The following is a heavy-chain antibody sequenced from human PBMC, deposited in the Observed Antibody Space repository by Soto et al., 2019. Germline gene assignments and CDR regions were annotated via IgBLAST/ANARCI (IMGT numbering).Heavy chain of an antibody. CDR3: ARHLNWSADY. V-gene: IGHV5-51*01. CDR1: GYMFTTRW. CDR2: IFPGDSDT. J-gene: IGHJ4*02. Sequence: EVQLVQSGAEVKKPGESLKISCKGSGYMFTTRWIGWVRQMPGKGLEWMGSIFPGDSDTKYSPSFQGQVTISADKSINTAYLQWSSVKASDTAIYYCARHLNWSADYWGQGTLVTVSS. D-gene: IGHD3-3*01.